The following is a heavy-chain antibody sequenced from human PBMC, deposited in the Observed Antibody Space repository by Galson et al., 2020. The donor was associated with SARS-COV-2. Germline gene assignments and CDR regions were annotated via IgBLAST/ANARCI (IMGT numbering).Heavy chain of an antibody. J-gene: IGHJ3*02. CDR3: ARDVQGDSSGYHSGAFDI. D-gene: IGHD3-22*01. Sequence: ASVKVSCKASGYTFTSYYMHWVRQAPGQGLEWMGIINPSGGSTSYAQKFQGRVTMTRDTSTSTVYMELSSLRSEDTAVYYCARDVQGDSSGYHSGAFDIWGQGTMVTVSS. CDR1: GYTFTSYY. CDR2: INPSGGST. V-gene: IGHV1-46*01.